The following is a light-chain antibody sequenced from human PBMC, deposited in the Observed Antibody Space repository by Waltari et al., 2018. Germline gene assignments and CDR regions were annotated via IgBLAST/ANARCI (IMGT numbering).Light chain of an antibody. V-gene: IGKV3-20*01. Sequence: EIVLTQSPGTLSLSPGERATVSCRASQSVSKYLAWYRLKPGQAPRLLIYDASKRATGIPDRFSGSGSGTYFSLTISRLEPEDFEVYYCQHYVRLPVTFGQGTKVEIK. CDR2: DAS. CDR3: QHYVRLPVT. CDR1: QSVSKY. J-gene: IGKJ1*01.